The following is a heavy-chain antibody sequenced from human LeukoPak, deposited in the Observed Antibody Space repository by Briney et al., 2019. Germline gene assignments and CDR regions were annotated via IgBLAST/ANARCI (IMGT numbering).Heavy chain of an antibody. CDR3: ARAVEMSTIHPGFAF. V-gene: IGHV4-39*01. J-gene: IGHJ4*02. D-gene: IGHD5-24*01. CDR2: IYYSGST. Sequence: SETLSLTCTVSSASISSSRDYWGWIRQSPGKGLEWLGCIYYSGSTYYNPTLKSRVTISVDTSKNQVSLNLTSVTAADTAVYYCARAVEMSTIHPGFAFWGEGALVTVSS. CDR1: SASISSSRDY.